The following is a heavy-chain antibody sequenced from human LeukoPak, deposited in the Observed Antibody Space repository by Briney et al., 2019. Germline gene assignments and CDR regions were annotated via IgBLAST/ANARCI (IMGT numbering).Heavy chain of an antibody. CDR3: ARRTGYYDGFDY. CDR2: IYYSGST. Sequence: PSETLSLTCTVSGGSISSYYWSWIRQPPGKGLEWIGYIYYSGSTNYNPSLKSRVTISVDTPKNQFSLKVSSVTAADTAVYYCARRTGYYDGFDYWGQGALVTVPS. J-gene: IGHJ4*02. D-gene: IGHD3/OR15-3a*01. CDR1: GGSISSYY. V-gene: IGHV4-59*01.